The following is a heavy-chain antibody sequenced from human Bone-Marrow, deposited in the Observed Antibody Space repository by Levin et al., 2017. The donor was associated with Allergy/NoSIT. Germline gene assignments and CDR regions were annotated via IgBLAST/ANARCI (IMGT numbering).Heavy chain of an antibody. CDR2: VSAYRSNT. V-gene: IGHV1-18*01. J-gene: IGHJ6*02. Sequence: TFFLHAPVQGLEWMGWVSAYRSNTNYALNLQDRVTMTTDTATNTAYMELTSLTSDDTAIYYCARGHFPYYYYGMDVWGQGTTVVVSS. CDR3: ARGHFPYYYYGMDV.